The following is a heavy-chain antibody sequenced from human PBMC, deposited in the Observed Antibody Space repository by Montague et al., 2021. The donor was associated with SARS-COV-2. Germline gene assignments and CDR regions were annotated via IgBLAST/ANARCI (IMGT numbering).Heavy chain of an antibody. CDR1: GFSLTTPGVS. CDR3: ARNRLSVFDF. CDR2: IDWTHDQ. D-gene: IGHD2/OR15-2a*01. V-gene: IGHV2-70*01. J-gene: IGHJ4*02. Sequence: PAVAKPTKTLTLTCFFSGFSLTTPGVSVGWIRQPPGRALEWLALIDWTHDQYYSRSLGTRLTISPGTSKSQVVLTLTNVDTVDTATYYCARNRLSVFDFWGQGTLVTVSS.